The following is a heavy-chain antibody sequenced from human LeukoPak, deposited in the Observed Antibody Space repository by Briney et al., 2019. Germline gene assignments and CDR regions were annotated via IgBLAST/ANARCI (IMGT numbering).Heavy chain of an antibody. CDR1: GFTFSSYA. J-gene: IGHJ4*02. CDR3: AKDLGTGVVVAEDY. Sequence: GGSLRLSCAASGFTFSSYAMHWVRQAPGKGLEWMSVISYDGNNKYYADSVKDRFTISRDNSKNTLFLQMNGLRAEDTAVYYCAKDLGTGVVVAEDYWGQGTLVTVSS. D-gene: IGHD6-19*01. V-gene: IGHV3-30*18. CDR2: ISYDGNNK.